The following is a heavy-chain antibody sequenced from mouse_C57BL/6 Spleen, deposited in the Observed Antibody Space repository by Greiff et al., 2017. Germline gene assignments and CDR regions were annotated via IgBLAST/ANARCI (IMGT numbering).Heavy chain of an antibody. CDR2: INPSTGGT. D-gene: IGHD1-1*01. CDR1: GYSFTGYY. CDR3: ARKGTTVADY. Sequence: VQLQQSGPELVKPGASVKISCKASGYSFTGYYMNWVKQSPEKSLEWIGEINPSTGGTTYNQKFKAKATLTVDKSSSTAYMQLKSLTSEDSAVYYCARKGTTVADYWGQGTTLTVSS. J-gene: IGHJ2*01. V-gene: IGHV1-42*01.